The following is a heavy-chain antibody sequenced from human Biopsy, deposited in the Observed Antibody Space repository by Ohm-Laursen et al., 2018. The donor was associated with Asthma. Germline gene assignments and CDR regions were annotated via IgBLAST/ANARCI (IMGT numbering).Heavy chain of an antibody. CDR2: ISYDGSSI. D-gene: IGHD3-22*01. Sequence: SLRLSCAASRFTYEMHWVRQAPGKGLEWVAVISYDGSSIYYADSVKGRFTISRDDSKNTLYLQMSSLRAEDTAVYYCVKDTYEDDYGYYTFDVWGQGTMVTVSS. V-gene: IGHV3-30-3*01. CDR3: VKDTYEDDYGYYTFDV. CDR1: RFTYE. J-gene: IGHJ3*01.